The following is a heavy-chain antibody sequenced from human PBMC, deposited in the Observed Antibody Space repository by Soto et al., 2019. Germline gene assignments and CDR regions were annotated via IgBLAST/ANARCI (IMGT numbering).Heavy chain of an antibody. CDR3: ASYDYGDRLPLDY. CDR2: INAGNGNP. J-gene: IGHJ4*02. V-gene: IGHV1-3*01. CDR1: GYTFTSYA. D-gene: IGHD4-17*01. Sequence: QVQLVQSGAEVKKPGASVKVSCKASGYTFTSYAMHWVRQAPGQRLEWMGWINAGNGNPKYSQKFQGRVTITRDTSASTGYMELSSLRSEDTAVDYCASYDYGDRLPLDYWGQGTLVTVS.